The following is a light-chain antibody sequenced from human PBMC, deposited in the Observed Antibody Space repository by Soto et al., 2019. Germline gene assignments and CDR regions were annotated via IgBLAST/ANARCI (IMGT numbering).Light chain of an antibody. Sequence: SVLSQSPGTLSLSPGERATLSCRASQSVSSSYLAWYQQKPGQAPRLLIYGASSRATGIPDRFSGSGSGTDLTLTISRLEPEDFAVYYCQQYGSSPGITFGQGARLEIK. V-gene: IGKV3-20*01. CDR1: QSVSSSY. CDR2: GAS. CDR3: QQYGSSPGIT. J-gene: IGKJ5*01.